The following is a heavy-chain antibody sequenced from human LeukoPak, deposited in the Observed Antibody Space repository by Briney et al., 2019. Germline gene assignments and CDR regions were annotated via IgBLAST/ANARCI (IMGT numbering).Heavy chain of an antibody. CDR1: GGSFSGYY. D-gene: IGHD3-22*01. Sequence: SETLSLTCAVYGGSFSGYYWSWIRQPPGKGLEWIGEINHSGSTNYNPSLKSRVTISVDTSKNQFSLKLSSVTAADTAVYYCASSQYYYDSSGYYHFSDYWGQGTLVTVSS. CDR2: INHSGST. J-gene: IGHJ4*02. CDR3: ASSQYYYDSSGYYHFSDY. V-gene: IGHV4-34*01.